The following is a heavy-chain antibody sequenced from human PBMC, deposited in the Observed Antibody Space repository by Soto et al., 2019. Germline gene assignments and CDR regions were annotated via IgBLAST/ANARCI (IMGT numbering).Heavy chain of an antibody. CDR1: GFTFSSYG. CDR2: ISYDGSNK. D-gene: IGHD3-22*01. CDR3: AKTEYYYDSSGYYGYNWFDP. Sequence: QVQLVESGGGVVQPGRSLRLSCAASGFTFSSYGMHWVRQAPGKGLEWVAVISYDGSNKYYADSVKGRFTISRDNSKNTLYLQMNSLRAEDTAVYYCAKTEYYYDSSGYYGYNWFDPWGQGTLVTVSS. V-gene: IGHV3-30*18. J-gene: IGHJ5*02.